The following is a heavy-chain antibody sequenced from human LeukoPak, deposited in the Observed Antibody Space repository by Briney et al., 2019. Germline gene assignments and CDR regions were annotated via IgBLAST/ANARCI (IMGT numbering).Heavy chain of an antibody. CDR2: IYSGGST. CDR3: TRSYSGVLAHFDY. Sequence: GGSLRLSCAASGFTFSNYVMSWVRQAPGKGLEWVSFIYSGGSTSYTDSVTGRFTISRDTSKNTLYLQMNSLRVEDTAVYYCTRSYSGVLAHFDYWGQGTLVTVSS. CDR1: GFTFSNYV. V-gene: IGHV3-66*01. D-gene: IGHD5-12*01. J-gene: IGHJ4*02.